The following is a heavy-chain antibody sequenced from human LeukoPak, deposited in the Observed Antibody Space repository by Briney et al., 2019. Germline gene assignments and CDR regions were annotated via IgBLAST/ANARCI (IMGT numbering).Heavy chain of an antibody. CDR2: IRYDGSNK. CDR3: ARDMYSSSSAGNYYYYMDV. CDR1: GFTFSSYG. J-gene: IGHJ6*03. V-gene: IGHV3-30*02. D-gene: IGHD6-6*01. Sequence: SGGSLRLSCAASGFTFSSYGMHWVRQAPGKGLEWVAFIRYDGSNKYYADSVKGRFTISRDNSKNTLYLQMNSLRAEDTAVYYCARDMYSSSSAGNYYYYMDVWGKGTTVTVSS.